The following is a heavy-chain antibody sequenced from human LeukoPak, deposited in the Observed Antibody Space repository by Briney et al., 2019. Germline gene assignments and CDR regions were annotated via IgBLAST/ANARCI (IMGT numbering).Heavy chain of an antibody. CDR3: ARDSSGPNYYFDY. CDR1: GGSISSGGYS. Sequence: SETLSLTCAVSGGSISSGGYSRSWIRQPPGKGLEWIGYIYHSGSTYYNPSLKSRVTISVDRSKNQFSLKLSSVTAADTAVYYCARDSSGPNYYFDYWGQGTLVTVSS. CDR2: IYHSGST. V-gene: IGHV4-30-2*01. J-gene: IGHJ4*02. D-gene: IGHD3-22*01.